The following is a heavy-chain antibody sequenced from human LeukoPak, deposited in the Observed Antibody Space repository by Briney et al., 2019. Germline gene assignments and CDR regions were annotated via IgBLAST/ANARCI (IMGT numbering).Heavy chain of an antibody. CDR2: IYYSGST. J-gene: IGHJ4*02. Sequence: SETLSLTCTVSGGSISSSSYYWGWIRQPPGKGLEWIGSIYYSGSTYYNPSLKSRVTISVDTSKNQFSLKLSSVTAADTAVYYCARRLAWGIYGSGSIDYWGQGTLVTVSS. CDR3: ARRLAWGIYGSGSIDY. V-gene: IGHV4-39*01. D-gene: IGHD3-10*01. CDR1: GGSISSSSYY.